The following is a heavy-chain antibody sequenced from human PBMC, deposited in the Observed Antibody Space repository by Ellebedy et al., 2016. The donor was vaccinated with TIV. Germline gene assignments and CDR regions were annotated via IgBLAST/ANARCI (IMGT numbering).Heavy chain of an antibody. D-gene: IGHD5-12*01. V-gene: IGHV4-39*07. CDR1: GDSISSTNYF. J-gene: IGHJ4*02. CDR2: LNYGGES. CDR3: ASHRGFYSGWSFDY. Sequence: MPSETLSLTCVVSGDSISSTNYFWGWIRQPPGKRLEWIGSLNYGGESYFDPSLKSRVTMSLDMSKNQFSLKVNSVTAADTAIYYCASHRGFYSGWSFDYWGQGTLTTVSS.